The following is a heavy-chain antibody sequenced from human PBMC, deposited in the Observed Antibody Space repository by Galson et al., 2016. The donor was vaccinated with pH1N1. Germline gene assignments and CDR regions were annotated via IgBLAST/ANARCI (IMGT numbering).Heavy chain of an antibody. CDR3: ARGVIDYDFWSGYQDHAAFDI. J-gene: IGHJ3*02. Sequence: CAISGDSVSSNSATWNWIRQSPSRGLEWLGRTYYRSKWYNDYAESVKSPIIISPDTSKNQLSLQLNSVTPADTAVYYCARGVIDYDFWSGYQDHAAFDIWGQGTMVIVSS. V-gene: IGHV6-1*01. CDR1: GDSVSSNSAT. D-gene: IGHD3-3*01. CDR2: TYYRSKWYN.